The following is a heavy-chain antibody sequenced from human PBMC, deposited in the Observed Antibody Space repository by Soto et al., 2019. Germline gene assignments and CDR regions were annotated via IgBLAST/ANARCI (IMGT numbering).Heavy chain of an antibody. CDR2: ISGRGGNT. CDR3: AKGDEYYDFWSGPKAFYGMDV. Sequence: GGSLRLSCAASGFTFSSYAMNWVRQAPGKGLEWVSVISGRGGNTYYGDSVKGRFTISRDNSKNTLYLQINSLRAEDTAVYYCAKGDEYYDFWSGPKAFYGMDVWGQGTTVTVSS. V-gene: IGHV3-23*01. J-gene: IGHJ6*02. D-gene: IGHD3-3*01. CDR1: GFTFSSYA.